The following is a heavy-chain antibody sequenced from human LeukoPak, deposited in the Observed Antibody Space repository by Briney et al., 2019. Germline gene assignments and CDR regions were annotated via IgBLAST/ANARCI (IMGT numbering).Heavy chain of an antibody. D-gene: IGHD6-25*01. J-gene: IGHJ1*01. CDR3: ARDRGTWGSGGVSEYFQH. CDR1: SGSISSYY. CDR2: IYYSGST. Sequence: SETLSLTCTVSSGSISSYYWSWIRQPPGKGLEWIGYIYYSGSTHSNPSLKSRVTISVDTSNNQCSPKLSSLIAPDTALYYGARDRGTWGSGGVSEYFQHWGQGTLVTVSS. V-gene: IGHV4-59*01.